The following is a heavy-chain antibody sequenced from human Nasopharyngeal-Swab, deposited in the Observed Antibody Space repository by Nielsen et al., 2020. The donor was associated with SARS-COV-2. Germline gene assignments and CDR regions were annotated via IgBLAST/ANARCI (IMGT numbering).Heavy chain of an antibody. CDR2: MNPNSGNT. CDR1: GYTFTSYD. CDR3: AREAGYCTNGVCQYGMDV. V-gene: IGHV1-8*01. J-gene: IGHJ6*02. Sequence: ASVKVSCTASGYTFTSYDINWVRQATGQGLEWMGWMNPNSGNTGYAQKFQGRVTMTRNTSISTAYMELSSLRSEDTAVYYCAREAGYCTNGVCQYGMDVWGQGTTVTVSS. D-gene: IGHD2-8*01.